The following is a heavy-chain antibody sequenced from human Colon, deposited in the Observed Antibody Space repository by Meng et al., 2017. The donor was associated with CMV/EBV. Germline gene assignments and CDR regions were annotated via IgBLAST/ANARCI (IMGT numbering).Heavy chain of an antibody. Sequence: ASVKVSCKASGYTFTSYDINWVRQATRQGLEWMGWMNPNSGNTGYAQKFQGRVTITRNTSISTAYMELSSLRSEDTAVYYCASGGWYSSSWYPSYYGMDVWGQGTTVTVSS. D-gene: IGHD6-13*01. CDR1: GYTFTSYD. CDR3: ASGGWYSSSWYPSYYGMDV. V-gene: IGHV1-8*03. CDR2: MNPNSGNT. J-gene: IGHJ6*02.